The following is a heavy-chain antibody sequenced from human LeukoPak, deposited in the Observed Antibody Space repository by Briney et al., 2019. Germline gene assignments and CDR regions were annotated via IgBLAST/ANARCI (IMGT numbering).Heavy chain of an antibody. CDR1: GGSISSSSYY. CDR2: IYYSGST. D-gene: IGHD3-3*01. V-gene: IGHV4-39*01. CDR3: ARQKSDDFWSGYNPPGGPGMDV. J-gene: IGHJ6*02. Sequence: SETLSLTCTVSGGSISSSSYYWGWIRQPPGKGLEWIGSIYYSGSTYYNPSLKSRVTISVDTSKNQFSLKLSSVTAADTAVYYCARQKSDDFWSGYNPPGGPGMDVWGQGTTVTVSS.